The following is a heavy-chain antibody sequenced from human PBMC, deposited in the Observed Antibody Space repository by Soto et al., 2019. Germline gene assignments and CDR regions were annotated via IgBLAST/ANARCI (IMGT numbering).Heavy chain of an antibody. CDR2: ISAYHGNT. Sequence: QVQLVQSGAEVKKPGASVKVSCKASGYTFTSYGISWVRQAPGQGLEWLGWISAYHGNTNYAQKFQGRVTMTTDTSTNTAYMEMRSPISDDTAVYYCARGGKNCTICVCSFYGMDVWGQGTRVTVSS. CDR3: ARGGKNCTICVCSFYGMDV. V-gene: IGHV1-18*01. CDR1: GYTFTSYG. J-gene: IGHJ6*02. D-gene: IGHD2-8*01.